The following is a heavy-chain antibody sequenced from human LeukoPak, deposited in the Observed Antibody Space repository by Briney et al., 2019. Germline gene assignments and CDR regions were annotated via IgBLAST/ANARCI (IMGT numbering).Heavy chain of an antibody. V-gene: IGHV4-30-4*08. CDR2: IYYSGST. Sequence: SQTLSLTCTVSGGSISSGDYYWSWIRQPPGKGLEWIGYIYYSGSTYYNPSLKSRVTISVDTSKNQFSLKLSSVTAADTAVHYCARATGCSSTSCYRTNWFDPWGQGTLVTVSS. D-gene: IGHD2-2*02. CDR3: ARATGCSSTSCYRTNWFDP. J-gene: IGHJ5*02. CDR1: GGSISSGDYY.